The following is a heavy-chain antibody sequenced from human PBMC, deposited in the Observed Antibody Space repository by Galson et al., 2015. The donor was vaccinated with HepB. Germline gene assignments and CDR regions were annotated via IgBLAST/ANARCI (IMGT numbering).Heavy chain of an antibody. CDR1: GFTVSSNY. D-gene: IGHD3-22*01. V-gene: IGHV3-53*01. CDR3: ARGNDYYYDSSGYYYGSYFDY. Sequence: SLRLSCAASGFTVSSNYMSWVRQAPGKGLEWVSVIYSGGSTYYADSVKGRFTISRDNSKNTLYLQMNSLRAEDTAVYYCARGNDYYYDSSGYYYGSYFDYWGQGTLVTVSS. CDR2: IYSGGST. J-gene: IGHJ4*02.